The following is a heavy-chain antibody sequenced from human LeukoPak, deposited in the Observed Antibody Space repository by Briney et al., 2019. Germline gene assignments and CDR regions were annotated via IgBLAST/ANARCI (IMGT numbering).Heavy chain of an antibody. CDR3: ARHLSGITGYTYGRGIDY. J-gene: IGHJ4*02. CDR2: IKKDGSEK. V-gene: IGHV3-7*01. Sequence: GGSLRLSCAASGFTFGSYWMSWVRQAPGKGLEWVANIKKDGSEKYSVDSVKGRFTISRDNAKTSLYLQMNSLRAEDTAVYYCARHLSGITGYTYGRGIDYWGQGTLVTVSS. CDR1: GFTFGSYW. D-gene: IGHD5-18*01.